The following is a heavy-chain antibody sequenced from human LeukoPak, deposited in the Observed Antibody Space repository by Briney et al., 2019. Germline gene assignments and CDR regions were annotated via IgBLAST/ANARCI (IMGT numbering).Heavy chain of an antibody. Sequence: GGSLRLSCAASGFIFSRYTMDWVRQAPGKGLEWVSSISSRSTSIYYSDSVKGRFTLSRDNAENSLFLHMNGLRPEDTALYYCARDRSSNWPYFDYWGQGILVTVSS. J-gene: IGHJ4*02. CDR1: GFIFSRYT. V-gene: IGHV3-21*01. CDR3: ARDRSSNWPYFDY. CDR2: ISSRSTSI. D-gene: IGHD6-13*01.